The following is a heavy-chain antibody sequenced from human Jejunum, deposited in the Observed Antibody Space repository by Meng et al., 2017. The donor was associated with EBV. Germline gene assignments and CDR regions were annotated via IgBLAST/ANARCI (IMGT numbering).Heavy chain of an antibody. J-gene: IGHJ4*02. CDR1: GVTFSDSA. CDR2: ISSSGGNT. V-gene: IGHV3-23*01. CDR3: TKDVGVVLFDY. Sequence: GHVLGVWGGLVRVGGSLRLSCVASGVTFSDSAMSWVPQAPREGLEWFSTISSSGGNTHYAEYLKGRLTISRENSKNTLYLLMNSLRAEDTAVYYCTKDVGVVLFDYWGQGTLVTVSS. D-gene: IGHD2-8*01.